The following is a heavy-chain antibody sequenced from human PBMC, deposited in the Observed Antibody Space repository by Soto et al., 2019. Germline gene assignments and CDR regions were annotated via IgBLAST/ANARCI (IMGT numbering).Heavy chain of an antibody. J-gene: IGHJ5*02. D-gene: IGHD3-22*01. CDR2: IYYSGST. CDR3: ARDVYYDSNALDP. V-gene: IGHV4-59*01. CDR1: GGSISSYY. Sequence: SETLSLTCTVSGGSISSYYWSWIRQPPGKGLEWIGYIYYSGSTNYNPSLKSRVTISVDTSKNQFSLKLSSVTAADTAVYYCARDVYYDSNALDPWGQGTLVTVSS.